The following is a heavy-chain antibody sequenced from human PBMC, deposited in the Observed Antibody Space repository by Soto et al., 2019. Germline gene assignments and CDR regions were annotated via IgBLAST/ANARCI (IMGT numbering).Heavy chain of an antibody. J-gene: IGHJ6*03. CDR3: ARAHFPSKWSDYYYMDV. CDR1: GGSISSYY. V-gene: IGHV4-59*01. Sequence: SETLSLTCTVSGGSISSYYWSWIRQPPGKGLEWIGYIYYSGSTNYNPSLKSRVTISVDTSKNQFSLKLSSVTAADTAVYYCARAHFPSKWSDYYYMDVWGKGTTVTVSS. CDR2: IYYSGST. D-gene: IGHD2-15*01.